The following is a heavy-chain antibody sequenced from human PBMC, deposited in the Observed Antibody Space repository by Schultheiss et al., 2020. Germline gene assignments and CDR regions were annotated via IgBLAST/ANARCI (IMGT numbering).Heavy chain of an antibody. V-gene: IGHV4-39*07. CDR1: GGSISSYY. Sequence: SQTMSLTCTVSGGSISSYYWSWIRQHPGKGLEWIGSIYYSGSTYYNPSLKSRVTISVDTSKNQFSLKLSSVTAADTAVYYCAREAGGRFDYWGQGTLVTVSS. J-gene: IGHJ4*02. CDR2: IYYSGST. D-gene: IGHD3-16*01. CDR3: AREAGGRFDY.